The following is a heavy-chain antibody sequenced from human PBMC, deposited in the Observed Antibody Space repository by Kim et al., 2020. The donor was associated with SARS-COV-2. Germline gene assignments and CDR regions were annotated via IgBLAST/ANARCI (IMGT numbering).Heavy chain of an antibody. CDR3: AKEGISSGWYWDY. CDR2: ITSTGSIT. D-gene: IGHD6-19*01. V-gene: IGHV3-23*01. J-gene: IGHJ4*02. CDR1: GFTFSSSA. Sequence: GGSLRLSCAGSGFTFSSSAMTWVRQTPGKGLEYVSSITSTGSITQYADSVKGRFTISRDNSKNTLYMQMNSLRAEETAIYYCAKEGISSGWYWDYWGQGTLVTVSS.